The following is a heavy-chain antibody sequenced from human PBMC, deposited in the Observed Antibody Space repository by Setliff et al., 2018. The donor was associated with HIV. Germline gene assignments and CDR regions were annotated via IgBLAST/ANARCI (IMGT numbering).Heavy chain of an antibody. J-gene: IGHJ3*02. CDR1: GYSFSSYA. CDR3: VGGRGGFFDEPFDM. V-gene: IGHV1-3*01. Sequence: GASVKVSCKASGYSFSSYAIHWVRQAAGQSPEWPGWINAAISHTRYSPKFQDRVTLTTDTSAGTIHMEMRSLRSEDTAVYYCVGGRGGFFDEPFDMWGPGTRVTVSS. D-gene: IGHD3-16*01. CDR2: INAAISHT.